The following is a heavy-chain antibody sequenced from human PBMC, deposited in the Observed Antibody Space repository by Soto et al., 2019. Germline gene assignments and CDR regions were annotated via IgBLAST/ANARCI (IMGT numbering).Heavy chain of an antibody. V-gene: IGHV1-18*01. CDR2: ISAYNGNT. D-gene: IGHD3-22*01. CDR1: GYTFTSYG. CDR3: ARDMEDYYDSSAPFDP. J-gene: IGHJ5*02. Sequence: ASVKVSCKASGYTFTSYGISWVRQAPGQGLEWMGWISAYNGNTNYAQKLQGRVTMTTDTSTSTAYMELRSLRSDDTAVYYCARDMEDYYDSSAPFDPRGQGTLVTVSS.